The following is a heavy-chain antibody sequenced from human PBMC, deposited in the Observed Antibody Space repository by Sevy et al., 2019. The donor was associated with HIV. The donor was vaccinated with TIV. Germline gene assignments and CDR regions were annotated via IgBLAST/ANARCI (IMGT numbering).Heavy chain of an antibody. CDR3: AIWDRNYRRGYFDY. V-gene: IGHV3-23*01. D-gene: IGHD1-7*01. Sequence: GGSLRLSCAASGFTFSSYAMSWVRQAPGKGLEWVSAISGSGGSTYYADSVKGRFTISRDNSKNTLYLQMNSLRAEDTAVYYCAIWDRNYRRGYFDYWGQGTLVTVSS. J-gene: IGHJ4*02. CDR1: GFTFSSYA. CDR2: ISGSGGST.